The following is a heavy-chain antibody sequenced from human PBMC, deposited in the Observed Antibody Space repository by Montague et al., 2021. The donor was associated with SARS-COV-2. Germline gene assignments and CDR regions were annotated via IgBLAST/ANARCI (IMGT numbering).Heavy chain of an antibody. V-gene: IGHV4-34*01. CDR2: IDHRGST. Sequence: SETLSLTCAVYGESFSGYYWTWIRQPPGKGLEWIGDIDHRGSTKYNPSLESRVTISVDTSKNQFSLRLSSVTAADTAVYYCARGHQGTTMIVVVMVGEQYYFDYWGQGTLVTVFS. CDR1: GESFSGYY. D-gene: IGHD3-22*01. CDR3: ARGHQGTTMIVVVMVGEQYYFDY. J-gene: IGHJ4*02.